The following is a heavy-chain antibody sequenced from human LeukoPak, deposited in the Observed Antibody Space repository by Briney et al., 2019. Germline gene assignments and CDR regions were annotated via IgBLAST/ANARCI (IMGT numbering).Heavy chain of an antibody. D-gene: IGHD4-17*01. CDR3: ARAPGYYGDPFDY. Sequence: PGGSLRLSCSAYGFTFSSYSFNWVRQSPGKVLEWVSCISSSTSYIYYADSVRGRFTISRDNAKNSLYLQVNSLRVEDTAVYYCARAPGYYGDPFDYWGQGTLVTVSS. CDR1: GFTFSSYS. J-gene: IGHJ4*02. V-gene: IGHV3-21*01. CDR2: ISSSTSYI.